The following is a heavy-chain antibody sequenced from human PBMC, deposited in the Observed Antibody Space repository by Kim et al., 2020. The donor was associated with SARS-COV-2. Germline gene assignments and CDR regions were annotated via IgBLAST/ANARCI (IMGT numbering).Heavy chain of an antibody. CDR1: GGSISSSGYY. V-gene: IGHV4-39*01. D-gene: IGHD6-13*01. CDR3: ARHVRAAGNKKPFDP. J-gene: IGHJ5*02. CDR2: IYYSGST. Sequence: SETLSLTCTVSGGSISSSGYYWGWIRQPPGKGLEWIGRIYYSGSTYDNPFLKSRVTISVDTSKNQFSLKLSSVTAADTAVYYCARHVRAAGNKKPFDPWG.